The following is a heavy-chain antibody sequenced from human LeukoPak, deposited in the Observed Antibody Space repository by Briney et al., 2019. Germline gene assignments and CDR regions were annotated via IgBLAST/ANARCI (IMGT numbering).Heavy chain of an antibody. CDR2: IYTSGST. D-gene: IGHD1-1*01. V-gene: IGHV4-61*02. CDR1: GGSISSGSYY. J-gene: IGHJ4*02. CDR3: ARGRGVKYNSDRIYSFDY. Sequence: PSETLSLTCTVSGGSISSGSYYWSWIRQPAEKGLEWIGRIYTSGSTNYNPSLKTRVTISIDTSNNQFSLRLSSVTAADTAVYYCARGRGVKYNSDRIYSFDYWGQGTLVTVSS.